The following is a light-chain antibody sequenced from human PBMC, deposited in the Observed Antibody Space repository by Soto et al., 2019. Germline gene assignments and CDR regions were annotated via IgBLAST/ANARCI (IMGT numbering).Light chain of an antibody. Sequence: QSALTQPASVSGSPGQSITISCTGTSSDVGGYNYVSWYQQNPGKAPKLMIYEVTNRPSGVSNRFSGSKSGNTASLTISGLQAEDEADYYCSSYTITTTLVFGGGTKVTVL. CDR1: SSDVGGYNY. V-gene: IGLV2-14*01. CDR3: SSYTITTTLV. CDR2: EVT. J-gene: IGLJ2*01.